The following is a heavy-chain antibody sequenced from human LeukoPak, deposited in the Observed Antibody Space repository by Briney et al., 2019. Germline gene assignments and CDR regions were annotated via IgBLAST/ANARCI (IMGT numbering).Heavy chain of an antibody. D-gene: IGHD5-18*01. CDR3: ARLDTLFDY. J-gene: IGHJ4*02. CDR1: GYYFNNYW. CDR2: IYPDDSQT. V-gene: IGHV5-51*01. Sequence: GESLKTSCKTSGYYFNNYWITWVRQMPGKGLEWMGIIYPDDSQTRYSPSFQGQVTISADKSISTTYLQWSSLKASDTAMYYCARLDTLFDYWGQGALVTVSS.